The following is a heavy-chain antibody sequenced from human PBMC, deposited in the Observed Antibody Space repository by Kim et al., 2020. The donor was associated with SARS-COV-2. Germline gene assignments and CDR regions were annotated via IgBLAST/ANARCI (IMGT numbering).Heavy chain of an antibody. D-gene: IGHD3-3*01. J-gene: IGHJ4*02. CDR3: VKDQWFTIFGVGIFDY. Sequence: SVKGRFTISRDNSKNTLYLQMSSLRAEDTAVYYCVKDQWFTIFGVGIFDYWGQGTLVTVSS. V-gene: IGHV3-64D*06.